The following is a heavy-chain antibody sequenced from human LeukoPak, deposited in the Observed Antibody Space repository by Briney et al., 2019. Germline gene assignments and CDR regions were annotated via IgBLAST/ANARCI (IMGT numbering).Heavy chain of an antibody. V-gene: IGHV3-30-3*01. CDR3: VTGYYGSGSYYLNYYYGMDV. CDR1: GFTFSSYA. Sequence: GGSLRLSCAASGFTFSSYAMPWVRQAPGKGLEWVAVISYDGSNKYYADSVKGRFTISRDNSKNTLYLQMNSLRAEDTAVYYCVTGYYGSGSYYLNYYYGMDVWGQGTTVTVSS. J-gene: IGHJ6*02. D-gene: IGHD3-10*01. CDR2: ISYDGSNK.